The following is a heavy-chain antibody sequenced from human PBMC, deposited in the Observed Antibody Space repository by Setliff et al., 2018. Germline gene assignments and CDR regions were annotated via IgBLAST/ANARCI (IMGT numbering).Heavy chain of an antibody. Sequence: PSETLSLTCTVSGGSISSSSYYWGWIRQPPGKGLEWIGYIYYSGSTYYNPSLKSRVTISVDTSKNQFSPKLTSVTAADTAVYYCAGGRRYDYGWDFDYWGQGTLVTVSS. CDR1: GGSISSSSYY. CDR3: AGGRRYDYGWDFDY. D-gene: IGHD4-17*01. CDR2: IYYSGST. J-gene: IGHJ4*02. V-gene: IGHV4-39*07.